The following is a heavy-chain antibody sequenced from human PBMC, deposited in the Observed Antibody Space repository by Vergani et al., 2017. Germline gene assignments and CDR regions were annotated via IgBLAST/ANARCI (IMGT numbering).Heavy chain of an antibody. CDR1: GGTFSSYA. Sequence: QVQLVQSGAEVKKPGSSVKVSCKASGGTFSSYAISWVRQAPGQGLEWMGGIIPIFGTANYAQKFQGRVTMTEDTSTDTAYMELSSLRSEDTAVYYCATVSQRITKGAGYYYYGMDVWGQGP. D-gene: IGHD3-3*01. J-gene: IGHJ6*02. CDR2: IIPIFGTA. CDR3: ATVSQRITKGAGYYYYGMDV. V-gene: IGHV1-69*06.